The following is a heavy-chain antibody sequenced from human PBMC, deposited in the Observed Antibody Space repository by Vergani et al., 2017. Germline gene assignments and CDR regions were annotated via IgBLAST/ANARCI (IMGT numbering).Heavy chain of an antibody. Sequence: QVQLQQWGAGLLKPSETLSLTSPVSCWSFTPYYCTWIRQPPGKGLELIREINHSGSTNYNPSLKSRVTISVDTSKNQFSLKLSSVTAADTAVYYCARESAAAGYWGQGTLVTVSS. CDR1: CWSFTPYY. V-gene: IGHV4-34*01. CDR3: ARESAAAGY. J-gene: IGHJ4*02. D-gene: IGHD6-13*01. CDR2: INHSGST.